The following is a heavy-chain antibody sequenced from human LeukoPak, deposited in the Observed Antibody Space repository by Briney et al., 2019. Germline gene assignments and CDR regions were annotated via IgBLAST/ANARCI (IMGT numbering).Heavy chain of an antibody. CDR1: GGSISSSSYY. V-gene: IGHV4-39*07. J-gene: IGHJ2*01. CDR2: IYYSGST. D-gene: IGHD6-13*01. CDR3: ARDAKYSSSLQGPVRYFDL. Sequence: PSETLSLTCTVSGGSISSSSYYWGWIRQPPGKGLEWIGSIYYSGSTYYNPSLKSRVTISVDTSKNQFSLKLSSVTAADTAVYYCARDAKYSSSLQGPVRYFDLWGRGTLVTVSS.